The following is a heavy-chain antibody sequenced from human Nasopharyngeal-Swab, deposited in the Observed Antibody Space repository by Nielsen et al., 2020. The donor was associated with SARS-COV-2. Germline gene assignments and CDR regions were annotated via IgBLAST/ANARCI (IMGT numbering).Heavy chain of an antibody. V-gene: IGHV4-59*08. CDR3: ARHANYDYVWGSYRPHDAFDI. J-gene: IGHJ3*02. D-gene: IGHD3-16*02. CDR1: SGSISSYY. CDR2: IYYSGST. Sequence: SETLSLTCTVSSGSISSYYWSWIRQPPGKGLEWIGYIYYSGSTNYNPSLKSRVTISVDTSKNQSSLKLSSVTAADTAVYYCARHANYDYVWGSYRPHDAFDIWGQGTMVTVSS.